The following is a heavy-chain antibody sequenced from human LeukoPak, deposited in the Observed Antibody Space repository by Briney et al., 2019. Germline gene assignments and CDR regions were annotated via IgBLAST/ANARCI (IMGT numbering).Heavy chain of an antibody. CDR1: GFTFDDYG. CDR3: AKGDRAADGYFDS. D-gene: IGHD6-25*01. J-gene: IGHJ4*02. Sequence: GGSLRLPCAASGFTFDDYGMHWVRQAPGKGLEWVSGISGNSGSIHFADSVKGRFTLSRDNAKNSLYLQMRSLRVEDTAFYYCAKGDRAADGYFDSWGQGTLVTVSS. V-gene: IGHV3-9*01. CDR2: ISGNSGSI.